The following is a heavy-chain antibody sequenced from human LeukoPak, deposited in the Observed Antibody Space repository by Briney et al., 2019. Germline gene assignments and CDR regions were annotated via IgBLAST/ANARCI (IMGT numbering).Heavy chain of an antibody. CDR3: ARHSRTYYNGSGRSIDY. V-gene: IGHV4-34*01. J-gene: IGHJ4*02. Sequence: PSETLSLTCAIYGGSFSGYSWTWIRQPPGKGLEWIGEFSHSGFPVYNPSLGGRVTISIDASKNQFSLKLNPVTAADTSMYYCARHSRTYYNGSGRSIDYWGQGTLVIVP. CDR2: FSHSGFP. CDR1: GGSFSGYS. D-gene: IGHD3-10*01.